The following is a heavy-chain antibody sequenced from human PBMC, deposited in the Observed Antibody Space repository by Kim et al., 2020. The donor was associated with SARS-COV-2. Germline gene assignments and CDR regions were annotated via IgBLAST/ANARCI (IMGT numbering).Heavy chain of an antibody. D-gene: IGHD6-6*01. CDR2: IKQDGSEE. Sequence: GGSLRLSCEASGFTLSTYGMSWVRQAPGKGLEWVANIKQDGSEEHYVDSVKGRFTISRDNAKNSVFLQMNSLRAEDTAVYYCVRDAMSSSSAFDYWGQGTLVTVSS. CDR1: GFTLSTYG. V-gene: IGHV3-7*01. J-gene: IGHJ4*02. CDR3: VRDAMSSSSAFDY.